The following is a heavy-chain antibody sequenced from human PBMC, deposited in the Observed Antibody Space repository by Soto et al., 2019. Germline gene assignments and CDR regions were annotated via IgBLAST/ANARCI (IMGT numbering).Heavy chain of an antibody. CDR1: GGSIGGYD. V-gene: IGHV4-59*08. Sequence: XXTLTLPYTISGGSIGGYDWAFIRQSPAKGLEYIGYIYSWNTNSNPALNSRVTISVDTSKNQFSLKLRSVPSSDTAVYHCGRISSHGDYAYWGQGTLVTVSS. J-gene: IGHJ4*02. CDR3: GRISSHGDYAY. D-gene: IGHD4-17*01. CDR2: IYSWNT.